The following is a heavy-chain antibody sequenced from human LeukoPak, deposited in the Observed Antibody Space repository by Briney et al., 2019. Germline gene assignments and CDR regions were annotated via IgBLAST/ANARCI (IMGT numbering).Heavy chain of an antibody. D-gene: IGHD3-10*01. J-gene: IGHJ4*02. V-gene: IGHV2-5*01. CDR3: AHDVGLFIFDY. CDR2: IYWNDDK. CDR1: GFSLNTSGVG. Sequence: SGPTLVKPTQTFTLTCTFSGFSLNTSGVGVGWIRQPPGKALEWLALIYWNDDKRYSPSLKSRLTITKDTSKNQVVLTMTNMDPVDTATYYCAHDVGLFIFDYWGQGTLVTVSS.